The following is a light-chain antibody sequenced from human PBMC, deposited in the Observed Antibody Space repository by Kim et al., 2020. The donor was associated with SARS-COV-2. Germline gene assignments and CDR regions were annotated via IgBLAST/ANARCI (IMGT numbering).Light chain of an antibody. Sequence: DIQMTQSPSSLSASVGDRVIITCRASQTVSNYLNWYQQKPGKAPYLLIYDASSLQTGVPSRFSGSGSGTEFSLTIDSLQPGDFATYYCQQSYVAPRTFGQGTKVDIK. CDR2: DAS. CDR3: QQSYVAPRT. CDR1: QTVSNY. V-gene: IGKV1-39*01. J-gene: IGKJ1*01.